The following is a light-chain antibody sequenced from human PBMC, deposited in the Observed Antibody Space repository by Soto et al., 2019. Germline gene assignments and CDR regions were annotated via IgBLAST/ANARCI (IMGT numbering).Light chain of an antibody. CDR1: SSDVGGYDF. Sequence: QSVLTQPASVSGSPGQSITISCTGTSSDVGGYDFVSWYRHHPGKAPKLIISEVSNRPSGVSNRFSGSKSGNTASLTISGLQAEDEADYYCSSYTTTTTRLVFGGGTQLTVL. J-gene: IGLJ3*02. CDR3: SSYTTTTTRLV. CDR2: EVS. V-gene: IGLV2-14*01.